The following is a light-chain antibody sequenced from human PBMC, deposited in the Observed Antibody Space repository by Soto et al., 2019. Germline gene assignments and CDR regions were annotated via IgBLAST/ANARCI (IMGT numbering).Light chain of an antibody. CDR2: EVS. J-gene: IGLJ1*01. V-gene: IGLV2-14*01. Sequence: QSVLTQPASVSGSPGQSITISCTGTSSDVGGYNYVSWYQQHPGKAPKLMIYEVSNRPSGVSNRFSGSKSGNTASLTISGLQAEDEAEYYCSSYTISSTYVFGTGTKLTVL. CDR1: SSDVGGYNY. CDR3: SSYTISSTYV.